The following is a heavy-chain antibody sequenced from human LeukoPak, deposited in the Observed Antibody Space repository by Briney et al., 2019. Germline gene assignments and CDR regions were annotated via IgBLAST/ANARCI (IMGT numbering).Heavy chain of an antibody. Sequence: GGSLRLSCAASGFSFSNVWMSWVRQVPGKGLEWVGRIKSKTDGGTTDYVAPVKSRLTISRDDSKNTLYLQMNSLKTEDTAVYYCTTEWIQLFDFWGQGTLVTVSS. D-gene: IGHD5-18*01. CDR2: IKSKTDGGTT. CDR1: GFSFSNVW. CDR3: TTEWIQLFDF. V-gene: IGHV3-15*01. J-gene: IGHJ4*02.